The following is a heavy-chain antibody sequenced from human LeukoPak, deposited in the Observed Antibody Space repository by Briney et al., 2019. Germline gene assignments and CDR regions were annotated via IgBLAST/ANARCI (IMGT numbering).Heavy chain of an antibody. CDR2: FYRENM. V-gene: IGHV4-61*02. J-gene: IGHJ5*02. CDR1: GDSFSSTGYY. D-gene: IGHD2-15*01. Sequence: PSETLSLTCTVSGDSFSSTGYYWNWIRQPAGKGLEWIGRFYRENMDYNPSLKSRATISVDTSKNQFSLRLTSVTAADTAVYYCARELVVVAATPLVGRIDPWGQGTLVTVSS. CDR3: ARELVVVAATPLVGRIDP.